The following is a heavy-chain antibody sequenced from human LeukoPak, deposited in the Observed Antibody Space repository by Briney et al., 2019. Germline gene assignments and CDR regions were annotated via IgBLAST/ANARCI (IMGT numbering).Heavy chain of an antibody. D-gene: IGHD5-18*01. J-gene: IGHJ4*02. Sequence: GGSLRLSCTAPGFTCGTCWMSWVRQAPGKGLEWAAHTNPAGSDTYYVDSVKGRFTISRGNAKNSLYLQMNSLRAEDTAVYYCAREGDTSIDYWGQGTLVTVSS. CDR2: TNPAGSDT. V-gene: IGHV3-7*01. CDR3: AREGDTSIDY. CDR1: GFTCGTCW.